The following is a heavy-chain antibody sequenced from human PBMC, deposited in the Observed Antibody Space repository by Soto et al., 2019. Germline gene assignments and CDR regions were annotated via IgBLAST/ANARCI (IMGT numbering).Heavy chain of an antibody. J-gene: IGHJ4*02. CDR3: ARATLSGGDPYFDY. Sequence: QVQLVQSGAEVKKPGASVKVSCKASGYTFTSYFIHWVRQAPGQGLEWMGIINPSGGTTSYAQTFRGRVTMTKDTSTSTVYMELSSLRSEDTALYYCARATLSGGDPYFDYWGQGTLVTVSS. CDR2: INPSGGTT. V-gene: IGHV1-46*01. D-gene: IGHD2-21*02. CDR1: GYTFTSYF.